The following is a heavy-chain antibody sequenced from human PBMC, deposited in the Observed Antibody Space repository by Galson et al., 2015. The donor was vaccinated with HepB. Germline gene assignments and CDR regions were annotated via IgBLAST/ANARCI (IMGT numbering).Heavy chain of an antibody. CDR2: IYYSGST. Sequence: LSLTCAVSGGSISSGGYSWSWIRQPPGKGLEWIGYIYYSGSTYYNPSLKSRVTISVDTSKNQFSLKLSSVTAADTAVYYCAREGSQYYGSGSPDYYYGMDVWGQGTTVTVSS. CDR3: AREGSQYYGSGSPDYYYGMDV. V-gene: IGHV4-30-4*07. D-gene: IGHD3-10*01. CDR1: GGSISSGGYS. J-gene: IGHJ6*02.